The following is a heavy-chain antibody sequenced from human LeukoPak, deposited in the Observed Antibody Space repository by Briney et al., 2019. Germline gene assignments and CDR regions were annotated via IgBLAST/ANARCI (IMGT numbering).Heavy chain of an antibody. J-gene: IGHJ4*02. Sequence: GGSLRLSCAASGFPFSDDWMNWVRQAPGKGLEWVGRIKKKGDGGTTDYAAPVKGRFTISRDDSKNMLYLEMNNLKIEDTAVYYCTTVTMVRDYDYWGQGTLVTVPS. CDR1: GFPFSDDW. CDR2: IKKKGDGGTT. CDR3: TTVTMVRDYDY. D-gene: IGHD3-10*01. V-gene: IGHV3-15*01.